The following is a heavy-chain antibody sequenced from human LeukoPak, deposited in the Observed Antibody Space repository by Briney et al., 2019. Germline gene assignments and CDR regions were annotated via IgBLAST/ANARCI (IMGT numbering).Heavy chain of an antibody. CDR2: INHSGST. Sequence: SETLSLTCAVYGGSFSDYYWSWIRQPPGKGLEWIGEINHSGSTNYNPSLKSRVTISVDTSKNQFSLKLSSVTAADTAVYYCARGLEVVTATLDYWGQGTLVTVSS. V-gene: IGHV4-34*01. CDR3: ARGLEVVTATLDY. J-gene: IGHJ4*02. D-gene: IGHD2-21*02. CDR1: GGSFSDYY.